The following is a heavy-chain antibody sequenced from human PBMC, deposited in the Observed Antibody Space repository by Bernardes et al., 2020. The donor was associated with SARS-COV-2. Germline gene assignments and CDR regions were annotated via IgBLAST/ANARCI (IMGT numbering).Heavy chain of an antibody. CDR3: ARSSDTAMADTYYYYGMDV. CDR1: GYTFTSYG. V-gene: IGHV1-18*01. D-gene: IGHD5-18*01. Sequence: ASVKVSCKASGYTFTSYGISWVRQAPGQGLEWMGWISAYNGNTNYAQKLQGRVTMTTDTSTSTAYMELRSLRSDDTAVYYCARSSDTAMADTYYYYGMDVWGQGTTVTVSS. J-gene: IGHJ6*02. CDR2: ISAYNGNT.